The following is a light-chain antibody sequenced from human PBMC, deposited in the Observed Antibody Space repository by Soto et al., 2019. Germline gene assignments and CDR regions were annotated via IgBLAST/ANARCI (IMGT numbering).Light chain of an antibody. CDR3: FSFTTDWTHV. Sequence: QSVLTQPASVSGSPGQASTVSCTGTSSDIGAYNYVSWYQQHPGEAPKLIIYEVSKRPSGVSNRFSGSKSGNTASLTISGLQTEDEADYFCFSFTTDWTHVFGNGTKVTVL. CDR1: SSDIGAYNY. CDR2: EVS. J-gene: IGLJ1*01. V-gene: IGLV2-14*01.